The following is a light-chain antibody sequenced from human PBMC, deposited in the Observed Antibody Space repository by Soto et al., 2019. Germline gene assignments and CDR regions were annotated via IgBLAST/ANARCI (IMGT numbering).Light chain of an antibody. J-gene: IGKJ2*01. V-gene: IGKV1-39*01. CDR2: AAS. CDR1: QSITSY. CDR3: HQYNSYSYT. Sequence: DIQMTQSPSSLSASVGDRVTITCRASQSITSYLNWYQQKPGKAPKLLIYAASSLQSGVPSRFSGSGSGTDFTLTISSLQPDDFATYYCHQYNSYSYTFGQGTKVDIK.